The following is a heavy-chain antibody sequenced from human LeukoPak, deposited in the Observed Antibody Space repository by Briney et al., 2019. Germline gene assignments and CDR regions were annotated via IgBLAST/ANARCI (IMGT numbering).Heavy chain of an antibody. CDR2: IYYSGST. J-gene: IGHJ4*02. Sequence: SETLSHTCTGSGGSISSYYWSGIRQPPGKGLEWIGYIYYSGSTNYNPSLKSRVTISVDTSKNQFSLKLSSVTAADTAVYYCARSRPPPVWELLAYFDYWGQGTLVTVSS. CDR1: GGSISSYY. D-gene: IGHD1-26*01. V-gene: IGHV4-59*01. CDR3: ARSRPPPVWELLAYFDY.